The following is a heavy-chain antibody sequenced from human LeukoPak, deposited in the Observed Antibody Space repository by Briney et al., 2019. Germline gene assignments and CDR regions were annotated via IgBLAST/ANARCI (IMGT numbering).Heavy chain of an antibody. J-gene: IGHJ4*02. CDR3: AKDSCSSTSCYEDF. Sequence: GRSLRLSCAASGFTLSNYGMHWVRQAPGKGLEWVAVISYDGSNKYYSDSVKGRFTISRDNSKNTLYLQMNSLRAEDTGVYYCAKDSCSSTSCYEDFWGQGTLVTVSS. CDR2: ISYDGSNK. CDR1: GFTLSNYG. V-gene: IGHV3-30*18. D-gene: IGHD2-2*01.